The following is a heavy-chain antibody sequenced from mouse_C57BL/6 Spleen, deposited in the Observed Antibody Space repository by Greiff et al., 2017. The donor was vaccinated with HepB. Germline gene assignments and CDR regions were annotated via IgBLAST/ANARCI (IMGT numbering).Heavy chain of an antibody. Sequence: VQLQQSGAELVKPGASVKMSCKASGYTFTSYWITWVKQRPGQGLEWIGDIYPGSGSTNYHEKFKSKATLTVDTSSSTAYMQLSSLTSEDSAVYYGARSGPSMDYWGQGTSVTVAS. J-gene: IGHJ4*01. D-gene: IGHD3-1*01. V-gene: IGHV1-55*01. CDR3: ARSGPSMDY. CDR2: IYPGSGST. CDR1: GYTFTSYW.